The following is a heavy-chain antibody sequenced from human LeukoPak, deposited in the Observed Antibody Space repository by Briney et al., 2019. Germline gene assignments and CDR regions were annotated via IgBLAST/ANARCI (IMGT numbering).Heavy chain of an antibody. V-gene: IGHV4-34*01. CDR2: INHSGST. Sequence: PSETLSLTCAVYGGSLSGYYWSWIRQPPGKGLEWIGEINHSGSTNYNPSLKSRVTLSVDTSKNQFSLKLSSVTAADTAVYYCARGRLTRPPRYCSSTSCANWFDPWGQGTLVTVSS. CDR1: GGSLSGYY. J-gene: IGHJ5*02. D-gene: IGHD2-2*01. CDR3: ARGRLTRPPRYCSSTSCANWFDP.